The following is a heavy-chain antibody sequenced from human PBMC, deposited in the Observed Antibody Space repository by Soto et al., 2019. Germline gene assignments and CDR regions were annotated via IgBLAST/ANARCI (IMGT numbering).Heavy chain of an antibody. Sequence: QVQLQESGPGLVKPSETLSLTCTVSGGSISSYYWSWIRQPPGKGLEWIGYIYYSGSTNYNPSLKSRVTISVDTSKNQFSLKLSSVTAADTAVYYCARHGGRLRFLEWLLSDDAFDIWGQGTMVTVSS. J-gene: IGHJ3*02. CDR2: IYYSGST. CDR3: ARHGGRLRFLEWLLSDDAFDI. CDR1: GGSISSYY. D-gene: IGHD3-3*01. V-gene: IGHV4-59*08.